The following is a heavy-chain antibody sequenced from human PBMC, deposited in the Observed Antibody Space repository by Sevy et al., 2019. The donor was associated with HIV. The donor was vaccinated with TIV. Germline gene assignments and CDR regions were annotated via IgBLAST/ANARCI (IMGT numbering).Heavy chain of an antibody. J-gene: IGHJ4*02. D-gene: IGHD6-19*01. CDR1: GFTFINFA. CDR3: AKARSGWYLFDF. Sequence: GGSLRLSCAASGFTFINFAMGWVRQAPGKGLEWVSSVNGQGDTTCYSDSVQGRFTISRDNSRNTIYLQMDSLSADDTAVYYCAKARSGWYLFDFWGQGTVVTVSS. V-gene: IGHV3-23*01. CDR2: VNGQGDTT.